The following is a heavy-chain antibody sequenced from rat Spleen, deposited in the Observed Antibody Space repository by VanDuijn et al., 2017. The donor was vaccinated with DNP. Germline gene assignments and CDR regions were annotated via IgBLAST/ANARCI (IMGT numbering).Heavy chain of an antibody. CDR3: ARHVLPLRVWDY. CDR2: INYDGCRA. Sequence: EVQLVESGGGLVQPGRSLKISCAASGFTFSDYYMAWVRQAPTKGLALVAYINYDGCRAFYGDSVRGRFTISRDNAKSTLYLQMNSLRSEDMATYYCARHVLPLRVWDYWGQGVMVTVSS. CDR1: GFTFSDYY. J-gene: IGHJ2*01. V-gene: IGHV5-22*01. D-gene: IGHD1-4*01.